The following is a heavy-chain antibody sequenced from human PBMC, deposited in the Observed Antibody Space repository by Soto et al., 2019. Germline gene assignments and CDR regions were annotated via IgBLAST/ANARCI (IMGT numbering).Heavy chain of an antibody. CDR3: ARQGGNKFDY. CDR1: GDSIRSDHYY. Sequence: QLQLQESGPGLVQPSETLSLTCTVSGDSIRSDHYYWAWIRQPPGKGLEWIGNMHYSGETYQNPSLKSRVTIFVDTSKHQVSLKLTSVTAADTAIYYCARQGGNKFDYWGQGTLVTVSS. CDR2: MHYSGET. V-gene: IGHV4-39*01. J-gene: IGHJ4*02. D-gene: IGHD3-16*01.